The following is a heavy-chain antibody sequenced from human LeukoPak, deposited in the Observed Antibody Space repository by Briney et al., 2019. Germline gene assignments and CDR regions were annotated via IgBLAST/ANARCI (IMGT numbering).Heavy chain of an antibody. J-gene: IGHJ4*02. CDR1: GYTFTSYY. D-gene: IGHD3-22*01. Sequence: ASVKVSCKASGYTFTSYYMHWVRQAPGQGLEWMGIINTSGGSTSYAQKFQGRVTMTRDMSTSTVYMELSSLRSEDTAVYYCARDSDYYDSSGYYYVGHTFDYWGQGTLVTVSS. CDR3: ARDSDYYDSSGYYYVGHTFDY. CDR2: INTSGGST. V-gene: IGHV1-46*01.